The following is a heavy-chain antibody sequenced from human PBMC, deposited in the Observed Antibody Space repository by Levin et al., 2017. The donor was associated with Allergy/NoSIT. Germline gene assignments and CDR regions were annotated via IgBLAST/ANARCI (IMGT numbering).Heavy chain of an antibody. CDR2: IGGNGGIT. CDR3: VTGGAYYSAH. V-gene: IGHV3-64D*06. Sequence: GESLKISCSASGFTFSTYGMHWVRQAPGKELEFVSGIGGNGGITDYTDSVKGRFTISRDNSKNMVYLQMSSLRTEETAVYYCVTGGAYYSAHWGQGILVTVSS. D-gene: IGHD3-10*01. J-gene: IGHJ4*02. CDR1: GFTFSTYG.